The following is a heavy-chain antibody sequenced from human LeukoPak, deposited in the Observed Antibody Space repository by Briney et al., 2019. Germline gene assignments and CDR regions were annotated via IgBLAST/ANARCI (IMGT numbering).Heavy chain of an antibody. CDR3: AKTSAGIRGGYFDY. V-gene: IGHV3-23*01. J-gene: IGHJ4*02. D-gene: IGHD3-10*01. CDR2: INDSGGNT. CDR1: GFTFSSYA. Sequence: RGSLRLSCAASGFTFSSYAMSWVRQAPGKGLEWVSLINDSGGNTYYADSVKGRFTISRDNSKNTLFLQMRSLRAEDTAVYYCAKTSAGIRGGYFDYWGQGTLVTVSS.